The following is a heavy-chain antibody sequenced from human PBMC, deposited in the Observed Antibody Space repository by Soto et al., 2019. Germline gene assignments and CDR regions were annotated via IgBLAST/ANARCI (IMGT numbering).Heavy chain of an antibody. J-gene: IGHJ5*02. D-gene: IGHD3-10*01. Sequence: QLQLQESGSGLVKPSQTLSLTCAVSGGSISSGGYFWSWIRQPPGKGLEWIGYIYHSGSTYYNPSRKSRVTISVDRSKNQFALKLSSVTAADTAVYYCARGLGPWGQGTLVTVSS. CDR3: ARGLGP. V-gene: IGHV4-30-2*01. CDR1: GGSISSGGYF. CDR2: IYHSGST.